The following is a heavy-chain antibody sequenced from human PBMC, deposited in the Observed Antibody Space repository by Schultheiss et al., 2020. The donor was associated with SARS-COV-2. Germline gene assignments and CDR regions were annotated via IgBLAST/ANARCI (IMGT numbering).Heavy chain of an antibody. V-gene: IGHV3-43*02. J-gene: IGHJ4*02. CDR3: AKVKRWSGSYDY. D-gene: IGHD1-26*01. CDR2: ISGDGGST. CDR1: GLTFDDYA. Sequence: GGSLRLSCVVSGLTFDDYAMHWVRQAPGKGLEWVSLISGDGGSTYYADSVKGRFTISRDNSKNSLYLQMNSLRTEDTALYYCAKVKRWSGSYDYWGQGTLVTVSS.